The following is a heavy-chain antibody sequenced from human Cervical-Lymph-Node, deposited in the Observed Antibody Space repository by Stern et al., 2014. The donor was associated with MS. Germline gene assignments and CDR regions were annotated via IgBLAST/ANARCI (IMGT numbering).Heavy chain of an antibody. D-gene: IGHD4-23*01. V-gene: IGHV3-48*01. CDR3: ARILRNSREDG. CDR1: GFTFRSYS. Sequence: VQSGGSLRLSCAASGFTFRSYSMNWVRQAPGQGLEWVSYISYSSSDIHYADSVKGRFTISRDNAKNSLFLQMNSLRAEDTAVYYCARILRNSREDGWGQGTLVTVSS. CDR2: ISYSSSDI. J-gene: IGHJ4*02.